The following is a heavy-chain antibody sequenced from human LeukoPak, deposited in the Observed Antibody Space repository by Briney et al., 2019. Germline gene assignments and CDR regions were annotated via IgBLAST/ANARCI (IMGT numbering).Heavy chain of an antibody. CDR2: IYYSGGT. J-gene: IGHJ4*02. Sequence: PSETLSLTCTVSGGSISSYYWSWIRQPPGKGLEWIGYIYYSGGTNYNPSLKSRVTISVDTSKNQFSLKLSSVTAADTAVYYCARVGVYCGGDCYLSDWGQGTPVTVSS. CDR1: GGSISSYY. D-gene: IGHD2-21*02. V-gene: IGHV4-59*01. CDR3: ARVGVYCGGDCYLSD.